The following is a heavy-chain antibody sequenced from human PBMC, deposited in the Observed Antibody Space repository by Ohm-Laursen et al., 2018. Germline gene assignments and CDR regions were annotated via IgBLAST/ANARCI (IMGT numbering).Heavy chain of an antibody. CDR1: GGSISSYY. V-gene: IGHV4-4*07. CDR3: ARAAGSSGWYYFDY. J-gene: IGHJ4*02. D-gene: IGHD6-19*01. CDR2: IYTSGGT. Sequence: SETLSLTCAVSGGSISSYYWSWIRQPAGKGLEWIGRIYTSGGTNYNPSLKSRVTMSVDTSKNQFSLKLSSVTAADTAVYYCARAAGSSGWYYFDYWGQGTLVTVSS.